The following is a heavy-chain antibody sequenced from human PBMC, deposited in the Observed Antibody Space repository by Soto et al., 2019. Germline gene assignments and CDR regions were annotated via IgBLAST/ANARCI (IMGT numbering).Heavy chain of an antibody. Sequence: EVQLVESGGGLVQPGGSPRLSCAASGFTFSNYWMHWVRQSPGKGLVWVSRIKTDGSDTHYADSVTGRFTISRDNAKNTLYLQMNSLRDEDTAVYYCARPRTSDWAYDIWGQGTMVIVSS. CDR3: ARPRTSDWAYDI. CDR2: IKTDGSDT. J-gene: IGHJ3*02. CDR1: GFTFSNYW. V-gene: IGHV3-74*01. D-gene: IGHD3-9*01.